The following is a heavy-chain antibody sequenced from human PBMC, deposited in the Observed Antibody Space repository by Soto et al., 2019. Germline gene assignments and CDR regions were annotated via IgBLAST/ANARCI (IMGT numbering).Heavy chain of an antibody. CDR3: ASISGTAAGRRGEY. J-gene: IGHJ4*02. CDR2: IDPSYSYT. V-gene: IGHV5-10-1*01. CDR1: GYSFTSYW. Sequence: PGESLKISCKASGYSFTSYWVVWVRQLPGKGLEYMGRIDPSYSYTDYSPSFQGHVTFSADKSITTAPLHWNSLKESDTGIYYCASISGTAAGRRGEYWVQGTQVTVSS. D-gene: IGHD6-13*01.